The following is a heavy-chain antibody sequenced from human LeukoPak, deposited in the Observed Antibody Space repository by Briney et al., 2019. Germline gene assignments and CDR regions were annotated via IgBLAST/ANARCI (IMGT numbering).Heavy chain of an antibody. CDR2: GSTFNGNR. CDR1: GYTFLHYG. Sequence: ASVKVSCKASGYTFLHYGISWVRQAPGQGLEGMGWGSTFNGNRYYPPKLQDRVTMTTDTSTTTAYMELRSLTSDDTAVYYCARDLEGYGDSPDIWGQGTLVTVSS. V-gene: IGHV1-18*01. CDR3: ARDLEGYGDSPDI. J-gene: IGHJ3*02. D-gene: IGHD4-17*01.